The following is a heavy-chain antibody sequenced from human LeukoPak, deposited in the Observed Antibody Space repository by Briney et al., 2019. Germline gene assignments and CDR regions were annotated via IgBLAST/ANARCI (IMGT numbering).Heavy chain of an antibody. D-gene: IGHD6-19*01. CDR2: INHSGNT. V-gene: IGHV4-34*01. CDR1: GGSFSGYY. J-gene: IGHJ4*02. CDR3: ARSIAVAGTLDY. Sequence: PSETLSLTCAVYGGSFSGYYWSWIRQPPGKGLEWIGEINHSGNTNYNPSLKSRVTISVDTSKNQFSLKLSSVTAADTAVYYCARSIAVAGTLDYWGQGTLVTVSS.